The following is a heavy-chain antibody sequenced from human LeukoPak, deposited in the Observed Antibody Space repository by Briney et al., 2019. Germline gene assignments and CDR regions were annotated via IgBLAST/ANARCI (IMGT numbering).Heavy chain of an antibody. CDR3: ARGRFVYAYYFDY. CDR2: IYYSGST. D-gene: IGHD2/OR15-2a*01. V-gene: IGHV4-59*01. Sequence: PSETLSLTCTVSGGSISSYYWSWIRQPPGKGLEWIGYIYYSGSTNYNPSLKSRVTISVDTSKNQFSLKLSSVTAADTAVYYCARGRFVYAYYFDYWGQGTLVTVSS. J-gene: IGHJ4*02. CDR1: GGSISSYY.